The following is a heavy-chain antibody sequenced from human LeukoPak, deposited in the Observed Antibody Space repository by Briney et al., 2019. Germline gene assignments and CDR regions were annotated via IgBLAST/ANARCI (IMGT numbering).Heavy chain of an antibody. CDR3: ARVEPATMRAFDY. J-gene: IGHJ4*02. CDR1: RFTFSSYE. V-gene: IGHV3-48*03. Sequence: GGSLRLSCAASRFTFSSYEMNWVRQAPGKGLEWVSYISSRGSNIYYADSVKGRFTISRDNAKNSLYLQMSSLRAEDTAVYYCARVEPATMRAFDYWGQGTLVTVSS. CDR2: ISSRGSNI. D-gene: IGHD2-2*01.